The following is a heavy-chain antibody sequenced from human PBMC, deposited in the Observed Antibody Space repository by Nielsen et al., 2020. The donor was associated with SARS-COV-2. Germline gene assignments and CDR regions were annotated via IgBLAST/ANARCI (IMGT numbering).Heavy chain of an antibody. CDR1: GGSFSGYY. J-gene: IGHJ4*02. Sequence: SETLSLTCAVYGGSFSGYYWSWIRQPPGKGLEWIGEINHSGSTNYNPSLKSRVTISVDTSKNQFSLKLSSVTAADTAVYYCARVSKWLSSFSTRGLEDYWGQGTLVTVSS. V-gene: IGHV4-34*01. CDR3: ARVSKWLSSFSTRGLEDY. CDR2: INHSGST. D-gene: IGHD3-22*01.